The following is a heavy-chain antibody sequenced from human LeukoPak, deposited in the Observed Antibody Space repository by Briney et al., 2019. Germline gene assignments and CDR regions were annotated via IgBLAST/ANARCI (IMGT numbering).Heavy chain of an antibody. CDR1: GGSFSGYY. V-gene: IGHV4-34*01. D-gene: IGHD3-22*01. J-gene: IGHJ5*02. CDR3: ARTDYDSSGDWFDP. CDR2: INHSGST. Sequence: SETLSLTCAVYGGSFSGYYWSWIRQPPGKGLEWIGEINHSGSTNYNPSLKSRVTISVDTSKNQFSLKLSSVTAADTAVYYCARTDYDSSGDWFDPWGQGTLVTVSS.